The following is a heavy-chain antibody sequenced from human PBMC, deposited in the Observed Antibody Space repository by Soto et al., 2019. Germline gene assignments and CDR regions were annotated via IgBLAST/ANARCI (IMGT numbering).Heavy chain of an antibody. CDR1: GFTFSSTW. CDR3: ASLYSISVSLDF. D-gene: IGHD2-21*01. Sequence: PGGSLSLSFEPFGFTFSSTWIPWARQAPGKGPVWVSFISADGSTTNYAGSVKGRFTISRDNAKNTMYLQMNSLRAEDTAVYYCASLYSISVSLDFWGQGTLVTVSS. CDR2: ISADGSTT. V-gene: IGHV3-74*01. J-gene: IGHJ4*02.